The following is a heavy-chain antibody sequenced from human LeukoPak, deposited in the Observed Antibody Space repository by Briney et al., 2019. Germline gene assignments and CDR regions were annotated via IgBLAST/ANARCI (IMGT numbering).Heavy chain of an antibody. CDR3: ARGNYDFWSGYLKSYYFDY. J-gene: IGHJ4*02. V-gene: IGHV3-23*01. Sequence: GGSLRLSCAASGFTFTTYAMSWVRQAPGKGLEWVSTISGNGDITYYANSVKGRFTISRDNSRNALYLQMNTLRAEDTAMYYCARGNYDFWSGYLKSYYFDYWGQGTLVTVSS. D-gene: IGHD3-3*01. CDR1: GFTFTTYA. CDR2: ISGNGDIT.